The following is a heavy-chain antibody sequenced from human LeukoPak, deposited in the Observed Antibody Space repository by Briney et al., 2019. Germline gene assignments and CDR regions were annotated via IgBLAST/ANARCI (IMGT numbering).Heavy chain of an antibody. J-gene: IGHJ6*03. CDR3: ANGLAASGNFLLRDYYYFIDV. D-gene: IGHD1-26*01. CDR1: GFTFSSYS. V-gene: IGHV3-23*01. Sequence: PGGSLRLSCAASGFTFSSYSMNWVRQAPGKGLEWVSTINGNGAATYYADSFKGRFLISRDDSKSTVYLRTNKLRVEDSGLYYCANGLAASGNFLLRDYYYFIDVWGKGTTVIVS. CDR2: INGNGAAT.